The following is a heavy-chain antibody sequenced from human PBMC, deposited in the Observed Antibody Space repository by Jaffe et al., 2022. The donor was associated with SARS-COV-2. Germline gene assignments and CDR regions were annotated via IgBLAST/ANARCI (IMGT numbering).Heavy chain of an antibody. CDR1: GFTFSDFW. D-gene: IGHD1-26*01. J-gene: IGHJ4*02. V-gene: IGHV3-74*01. CDR3: ARDLGGRSSL. CDR2: INRDGSIT. Sequence: EVQLVESGGSLVQPGGSLRLSCAASGFTFSDFWFHWVRQTPGKGQVWVSRINRDGSITNYADSVKGRFTISRDNGKNTLYLQMNTLRADDTAIYYCARDLGGRSSLWGQGTLVTVSS.